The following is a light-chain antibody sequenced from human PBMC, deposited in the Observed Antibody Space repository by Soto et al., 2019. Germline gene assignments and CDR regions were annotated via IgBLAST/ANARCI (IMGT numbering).Light chain of an antibody. Sequence: DIQMTQSPSSLSAAVGDRVTITCRASQCISTYLACYQQKPGKVPKLLIYAASTLQSGVPSRFSGSGSGTDFTHTISSLQPEDFATYYFQKYNSAPFTFGPGTKVDIK. V-gene: IGKV1-27*01. J-gene: IGKJ3*01. CDR1: QCISTY. CDR2: AAS. CDR3: QKYNSAPFT.